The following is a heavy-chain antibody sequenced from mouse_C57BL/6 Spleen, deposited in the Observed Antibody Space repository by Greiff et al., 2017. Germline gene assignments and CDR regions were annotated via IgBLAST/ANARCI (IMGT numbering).Heavy chain of an antibody. D-gene: IGHD1-1*01. CDR2: IYPGSGST. J-gene: IGHJ3*01. Sequence: QVQLQQPGAELVKPGASVKMSCKASGYTFTSYWITWVKQRPGQGLEWIGDIYPGSGSTNYNEKFKSKATLTVDTSSSTAYMQLSSLTSEDSAVYYCARRDITTVVPFACWGQGTLVTVSA. CDR3: ARRDITTVVPFAC. CDR1: GYTFTSYW. V-gene: IGHV1-55*01.